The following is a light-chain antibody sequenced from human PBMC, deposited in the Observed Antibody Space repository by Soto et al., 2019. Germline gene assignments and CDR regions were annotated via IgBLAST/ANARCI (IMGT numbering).Light chain of an antibody. J-gene: IGKJ1*01. CDR1: QSVGSD. CDR2: DIF. V-gene: IGKV3D-15*01. Sequence: EIIISHSPATLSVSTGERATLSCRASQSVGSDLAWYQQKPGQAPRLVIYDIFTRATGVPTRISGSGSGTEFTLTISSLQSEDFAVYHCQQYNNWPRPTFGQGTKVDIK. CDR3: QQYNNWPRPT.